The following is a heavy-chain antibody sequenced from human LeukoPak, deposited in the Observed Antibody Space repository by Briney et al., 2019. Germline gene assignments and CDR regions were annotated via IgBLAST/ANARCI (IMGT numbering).Heavy chain of an antibody. CDR2: ISGSGGST. CDR1: GFRFNTYW. CDR3: AKRRWLQSTYYFDY. Sequence: GGSLRLSCAASGFRFNTYWMSWVRQAPGKGLEWVSAISGSGGSTYYADSVKGRFTISRDNSKNTLYLQMNSLRAEDTAVYYCAKRRWLQSTYYFDYWGQGTLVTVSS. V-gene: IGHV3-23*01. J-gene: IGHJ4*02. D-gene: IGHD5-24*01.